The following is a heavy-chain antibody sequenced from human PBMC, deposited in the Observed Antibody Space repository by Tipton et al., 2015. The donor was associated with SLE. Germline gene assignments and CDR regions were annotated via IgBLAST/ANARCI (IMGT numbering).Heavy chain of an antibody. CDR3: ARAGVMVQGVMRYFDL. V-gene: IGHV4-59*12. CDR1: GGSISSYY. Sequence: TLSLTCTVSGGSISSYYWSWIRQPPGKGLEWIGSIYYSGSTYYNPSLKSRVTISVDTSKNQFSLKLSSVTAADTAVYYCARAGVMVQGVMRYFDLWGRGTLVTVSS. J-gene: IGHJ2*01. CDR2: IYYSGST. D-gene: IGHD3-10*01.